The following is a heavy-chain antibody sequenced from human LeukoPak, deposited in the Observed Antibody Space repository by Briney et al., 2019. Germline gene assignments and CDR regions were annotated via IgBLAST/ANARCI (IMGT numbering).Heavy chain of an antibody. J-gene: IGHJ4*02. CDR3: ARSSSRYCSGGSCYSGVLGYFDY. Sequence: GGSLRLSCAASGFTFSSYNINWVRQAPGKGLEWVSYISSSRRTISYADSVKGRFTISRDNAKNSLYLQMNSLRAEDKAVYYCARSSSRYCSGGSCYSGVLGYFDYWGQGTLVTVSS. V-gene: IGHV3-48*01. CDR1: GFTFSSYN. D-gene: IGHD2-15*01. CDR2: ISSSRRTI.